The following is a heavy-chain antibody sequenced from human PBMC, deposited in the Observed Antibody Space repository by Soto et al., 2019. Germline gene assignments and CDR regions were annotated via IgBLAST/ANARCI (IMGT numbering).Heavy chain of an antibody. D-gene: IGHD3-3*01. Sequence: SETLSLTCTVSRVSISDYFWSWIRQAPGKGLEWIGYIYDDGNTNYNPSLKSRVTMSVDMSEKQSSLILTSVTAADTAVYYCARSNAYYDVWSGYFDDWGQGTLVTVSS. CDR3: ARSNAYYDVWSGYFDD. V-gene: IGHV4-59*01. CDR2: IYDDGNT. J-gene: IGHJ4*02. CDR1: RVSISDYF.